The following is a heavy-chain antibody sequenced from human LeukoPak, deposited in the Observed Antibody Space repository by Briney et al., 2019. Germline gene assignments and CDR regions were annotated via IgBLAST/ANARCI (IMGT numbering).Heavy chain of an antibody. D-gene: IGHD1-26*01. V-gene: IGHV4-59*08. CDR2: IYYSGST. J-gene: IGHJ4*02. CDR1: GGSISSYY. Sequence: SETLSLTCTVSGGSISSYYWSWIRQPPGKGLEWIGYIYYSGSTNYNPSLKSRVTISVDTSKNQFSLKLSSVTAADTAVYYCARHLGGSYRGYYFDYWGQGTLVTVSS. CDR3: ARHLGGSYRGYYFDY.